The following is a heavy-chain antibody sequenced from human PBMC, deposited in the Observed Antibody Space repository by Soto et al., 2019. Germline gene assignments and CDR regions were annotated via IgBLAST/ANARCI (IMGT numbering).Heavy chain of an antibody. D-gene: IGHD3-3*01. CDR2: IYYSGST. Sequence: SETLSLTCTVSGGSISSGGYYWSWIRQHPGKGLEWIGYIYYSGSTYYNPSFKSRVTISVDTSKNQFSLKLSSVTAADTAVYYCARDYAGGGYDFWSGYYPMDVWGKGTTVTVSS. V-gene: IGHV4-31*03. CDR1: GGSISSGGYY. CDR3: ARDYAGGGYDFWSGYYPMDV. J-gene: IGHJ6*03.